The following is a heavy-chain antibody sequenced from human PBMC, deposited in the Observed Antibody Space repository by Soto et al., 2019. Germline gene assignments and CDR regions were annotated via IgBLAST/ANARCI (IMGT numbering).Heavy chain of an antibody. V-gene: IGHV3-30*18. CDR2: ISYDGSNK. J-gene: IGHJ4*02. CDR1: GFTCRSRG. D-gene: IGHD3-3*01. Sequence: GFTCRSRGTPYHRQAPGKGLEWVAVISYDGSNKYYADSVKGRFTISRDNSKNTLYLQMNSLRAEDTAVYYCAKDQAEGQTIFYFDYWGQGTLVTVSS. CDR3: AKDQAEGQTIFYFDY.